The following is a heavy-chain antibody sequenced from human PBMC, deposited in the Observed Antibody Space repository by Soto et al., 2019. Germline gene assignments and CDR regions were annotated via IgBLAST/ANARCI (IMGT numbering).Heavy chain of an antibody. CDR3: AKVFSRYFDWLHFDY. V-gene: IGHV3-30*18. D-gene: IGHD3-9*01. CDR2: ISYDGSNK. CDR1: GFTFSSYG. Sequence: PGGSLRLSCAASGFTFSSYGMHWVRQAPGKGLEWVAVISYDGSNKYYADSVKGRFTISRDNSKNTLYLQMNSLRAEDTAVYYCAKVFSRYFDWLHFDYWGQGTLVTVSS. J-gene: IGHJ4*02.